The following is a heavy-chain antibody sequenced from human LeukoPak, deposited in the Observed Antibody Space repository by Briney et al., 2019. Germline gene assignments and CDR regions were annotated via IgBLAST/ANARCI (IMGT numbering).Heavy chain of an antibody. Sequence: PGGSLRLSCAASGFTFSSYWMSWVRQAPGEGLEWVANIKQDGSETYYVDSVKGRFTISRDNAKNSLYLQMYSLSVEDTAVYYCAREVQASSESKSLFDYWGQGTLVTVSS. D-gene: IGHD1-14*01. J-gene: IGHJ4*02. V-gene: IGHV3-7*01. CDR3: AREVQASSESKSLFDY. CDR1: GFTFSSYW. CDR2: IKQDGSET.